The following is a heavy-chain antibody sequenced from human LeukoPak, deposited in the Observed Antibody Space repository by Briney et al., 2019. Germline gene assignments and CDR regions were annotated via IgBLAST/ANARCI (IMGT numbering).Heavy chain of an antibody. CDR3: AKDGDDIIVVVAATFDY. D-gene: IGHD2-15*01. CDR2: ISGSGGST. CDR1: GFTFSNYG. Sequence: PGGSLRLSCAASGFTFSNYGMSWVRQAPGKGLEWVSSISGSGGSTYYADSVKGRFTISRDNSKNTLYLHMNSLRAEDTAVYYCAKDGDDIIVVVAATFDYWGQGTLVTVSS. J-gene: IGHJ4*02. V-gene: IGHV3-23*01.